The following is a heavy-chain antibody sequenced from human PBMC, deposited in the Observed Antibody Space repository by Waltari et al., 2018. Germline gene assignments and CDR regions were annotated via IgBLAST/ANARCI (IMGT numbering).Heavy chain of an antibody. J-gene: IGHJ4*02. V-gene: IGHV4-39*07. CDR3: ARLGYDSPPFDY. D-gene: IGHD3-22*01. Sequence: QLQLQESGPGLVKPSETLSLTCTVSGGSIRSSSYYWGWIRQPPGKGLEWIGSIYYRGSTYYNPSLKSRVTISVDTSKNQFSLKLSSVTAADTAVYYCARLGYDSPPFDYWGQGTLVTVSS. CDR1: GGSIRSSSYY. CDR2: IYYRGST.